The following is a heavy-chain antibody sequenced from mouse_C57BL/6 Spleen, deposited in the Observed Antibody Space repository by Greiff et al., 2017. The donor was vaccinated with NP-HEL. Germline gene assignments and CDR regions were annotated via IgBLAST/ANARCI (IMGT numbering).Heavy chain of an antibody. J-gene: IGHJ4*01. Sequence: EVKLVESGGGLVKPGGSLKLSCAASGFTFSDYGMHWVRQAPEKGLEWVAYISSGSSTIYYAATVKGRFTISSDNAKNTLFLQMTSLRSEDTAMYYCARGDYDDYAMDYWGQGTSVTVSS. CDR3: ARGDYDDYAMDY. CDR1: GFTFSDYG. CDR2: ISSGSSTI. D-gene: IGHD2-4*01. V-gene: IGHV5-17*01.